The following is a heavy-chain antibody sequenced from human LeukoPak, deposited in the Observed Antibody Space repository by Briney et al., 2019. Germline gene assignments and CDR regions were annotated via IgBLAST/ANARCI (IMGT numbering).Heavy chain of an antibody. V-gene: IGHV1-18*01. J-gene: IGHJ4*02. CDR1: GYTFTSYG. Sequence: ASVKVSCKASGYTFTSYGISWVRQAPGQGLEWMGWISAYNGNTNYAQKLQGRVTMTTDTSTSTAYMELRSLRSDDTAVYYCARDLRADDYGDYVFDYWGRGTLVTVSS. CDR2: ISAYNGNT. D-gene: IGHD4-17*01. CDR3: ARDLRADDYGDYVFDY.